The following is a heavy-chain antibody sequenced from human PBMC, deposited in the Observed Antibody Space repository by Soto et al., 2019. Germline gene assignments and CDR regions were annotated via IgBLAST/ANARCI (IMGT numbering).Heavy chain of an antibody. CDR1: GFTFSRYA. CDR2: ASYDGSNK. Sequence: QVQLVESGGGVVQPGRSLRLSCVASGFTFSRYAMHWVRQAPGKGLEWVAVASYDGSNKYYADSVKGRFTISRDNSKNTLYLQLDSLRGEDTAVYYCARDPSAVAGILTLDYWGQGTLVTVSS. D-gene: IGHD6-19*01. J-gene: IGHJ4*02. CDR3: ARDPSAVAGILTLDY. V-gene: IGHV3-30-3*01.